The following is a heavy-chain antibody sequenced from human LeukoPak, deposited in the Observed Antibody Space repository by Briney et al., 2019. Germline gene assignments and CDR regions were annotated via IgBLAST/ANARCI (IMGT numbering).Heavy chain of an antibody. J-gene: IGHJ4*02. D-gene: IGHD4-17*01. Sequence: SQTLSLTCAISGDSVSNNSAAWIWVRQSPSRGLEWLGRTYFRSKWYNDYAESVRSRITINPDTSTNQFSLHLNSVTPEDTAVYYCARDQSGDLRGFDYWGQGTLVTVSS. CDR2: TYFRSKWYN. CDR3: ARDQSGDLRGFDY. V-gene: IGHV6-1*01. CDR1: GDSVSNNSAA.